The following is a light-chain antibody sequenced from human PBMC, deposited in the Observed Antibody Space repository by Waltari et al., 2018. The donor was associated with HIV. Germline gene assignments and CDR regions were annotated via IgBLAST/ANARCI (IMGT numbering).Light chain of an antibody. Sequence: QAVLTQPSSLSAPPGTSASLTCTLRSGINVASYRIYWYQPRSGTPPQYLRTYKSDSDVQRGSGVPSRFSASKDASANAGILLISGIQSEDEADYYCMIWHSNAYVFGSGTKVTV. V-gene: IGLV5-45*02. CDR2: YKSDSDV. CDR3: MIWHSNAYV. CDR1: SGINVASYR. J-gene: IGLJ1*01.